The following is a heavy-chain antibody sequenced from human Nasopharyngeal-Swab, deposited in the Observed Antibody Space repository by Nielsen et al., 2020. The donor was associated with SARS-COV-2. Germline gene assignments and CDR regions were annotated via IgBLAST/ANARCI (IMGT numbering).Heavy chain of an antibody. D-gene: IGHD5-12*01. V-gene: IGHV3-49*04. CDR1: GFTFGDYA. Sequence: GESLKISCTASGFTFGDYAMSWVRQAPGKGLEWVGFIRSKAYGGTTEYAASVKGRFTISRDDSKSTAYLQMNSLKTEDTAVYYCTRDEVLTVATNYWGQGTLVTVSS. J-gene: IGHJ4*02. CDR3: TRDEVLTVATNY. CDR2: IRSKAYGGTT.